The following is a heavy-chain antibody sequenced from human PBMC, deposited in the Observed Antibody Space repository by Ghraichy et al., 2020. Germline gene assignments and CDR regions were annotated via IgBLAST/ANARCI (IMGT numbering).Heavy chain of an antibody. J-gene: IGHJ4*02. Sequence: GGSLRLSCAASGFTFSSYRLHWVRRAPGKGLVWVSRINSDGSSTTYADSVKGRFTISRDNAKNTLNLQMNRLRAEDTAVYYCARSTGGNSPIDYWGQGTLVTVSS. D-gene: IGHD4-23*01. CDR2: INSDGSST. V-gene: IGHV3-74*01. CDR1: GFTFSSYR. CDR3: ARSTGGNSPIDY.